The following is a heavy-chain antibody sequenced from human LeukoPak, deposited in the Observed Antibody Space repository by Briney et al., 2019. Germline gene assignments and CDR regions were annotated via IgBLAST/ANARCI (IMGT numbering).Heavy chain of an antibody. Sequence: GSSVKVSCKASGGTFSSYAISWVRQAPGQGLEWMGRIIPILGIANYAQKFQGRVTITADKSTSTAYMELSSPRSEDTAVYYCARVKTYYDFWSADNWFDPWGQGTLVTVSS. CDR2: IIPILGIA. V-gene: IGHV1-69*04. J-gene: IGHJ5*02. CDR3: ARVKTYYDFWSADNWFDP. CDR1: GGTFSSYA. D-gene: IGHD3-3*01.